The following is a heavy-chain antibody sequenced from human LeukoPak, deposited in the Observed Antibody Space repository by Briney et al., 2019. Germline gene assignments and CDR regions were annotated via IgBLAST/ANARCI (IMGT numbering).Heavy chain of an antibody. D-gene: IGHD3-3*01. CDR1: GGSFSGYH. Sequence: AETLSLTCAVYGGSFSGYHWSWIRQPPGKGLEWIGEINYSGNPNYNPSLKSRVPISVDTSKNQFSQKLSSVTAADTGVFYCGSLNNYDFWSGTNKFDYWGQGTLVTVSS. CDR3: GSLNNYDFWSGTNKFDY. CDR2: INYSGNP. J-gene: IGHJ4*02. V-gene: IGHV4-34*01.